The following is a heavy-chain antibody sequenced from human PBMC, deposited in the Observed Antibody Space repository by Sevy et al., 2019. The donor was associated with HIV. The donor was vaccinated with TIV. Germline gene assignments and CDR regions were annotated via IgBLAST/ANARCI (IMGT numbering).Heavy chain of an antibody. Sequence: ALVKVSCKASGYTFTSYGISWVRQAPGQGLEWMGWISAYNGNTNYAQKLQGRVTMTTDTSTSTAYMELRSLRSDDTAVYYCARVLGYYGSGSYHYYYYYMDVWGKGTTVTVSS. D-gene: IGHD3-10*01. V-gene: IGHV1-18*01. CDR2: ISAYNGNT. CDR1: GYTFTSYG. CDR3: ARVLGYYGSGSYHYYYYYMDV. J-gene: IGHJ6*03.